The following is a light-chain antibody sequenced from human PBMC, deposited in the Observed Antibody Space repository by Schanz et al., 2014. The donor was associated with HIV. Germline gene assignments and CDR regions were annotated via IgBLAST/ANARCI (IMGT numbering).Light chain of an antibody. CDR2: GNN. CDR1: SSNIGINC. CDR3: AAWDDSLNGWV. J-gene: IGLJ3*02. V-gene: IGLV1-44*01. Sequence: QSVLTQPPSASGTPGQRVTISCSGSSSNIGINCVYWYQQLPGSAPNLLIFGNNQRPSGVPDRFSGSTSGTSASLVISGLQSEDEADYYCAAWDDSLNGWVFGGGTKLTVL.